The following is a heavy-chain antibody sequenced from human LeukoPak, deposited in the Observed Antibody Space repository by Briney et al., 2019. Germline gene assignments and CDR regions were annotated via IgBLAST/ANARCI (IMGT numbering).Heavy chain of an antibody. CDR3: SRDRLGGLDL. Sequence: PGGSLRLSRAASGFDFSTYAINWVRQAPGKGLEWVSPISTMSNYIFYGDSVKGRFTISRDNAKNSVYLQMNSLRPEDTAVYYCSRDRLGGLDLWGQGTLVTVSS. CDR2: ISTMSNYI. D-gene: IGHD5-12*01. J-gene: IGHJ5*02. V-gene: IGHV3-21*01. CDR1: GFDFSTYA.